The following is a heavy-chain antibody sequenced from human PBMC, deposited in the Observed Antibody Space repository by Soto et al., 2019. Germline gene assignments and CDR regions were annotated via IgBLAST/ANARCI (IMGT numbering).Heavy chain of an antibody. Sequence: SGPTLVNPTQTLTLTCTFSGFSLSTSGVGVGWIRQPPGKALEWLALVYWNDDKRYSPSLKSRLTITKDTSKNQVVLTMTNMDPVDTATYYCAHRRGYYYDSSGYRRFDYWGQGTLVTVSS. CDR1: GFSLSTSGVG. V-gene: IGHV2-5*01. D-gene: IGHD3-22*01. CDR3: AHRRGYYYDSSGYRRFDY. CDR2: VYWNDDK. J-gene: IGHJ4*02.